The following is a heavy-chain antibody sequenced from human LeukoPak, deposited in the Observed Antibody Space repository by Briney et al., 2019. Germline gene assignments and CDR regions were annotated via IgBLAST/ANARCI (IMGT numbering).Heavy chain of an antibody. J-gene: IGHJ4*02. CDR1: GGSTSSDY. D-gene: IGHD6-13*01. CDR2: IDTSGST. Sequence: PSETLSLTCTVSGGSTSSDYWNWIRQPAGKGLEWIGRIDTSGSTNYNPSLNSRVTMSIDTSKNQFSLKLSSVTAADTAVYYCARHSAAAGTLGYWGQGTLVTVSS. V-gene: IGHV4-4*07. CDR3: ARHSAAAGTLGY.